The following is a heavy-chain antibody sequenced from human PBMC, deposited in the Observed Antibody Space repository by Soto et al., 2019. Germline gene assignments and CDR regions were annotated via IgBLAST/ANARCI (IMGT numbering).Heavy chain of an antibody. J-gene: IGHJ4*02. Sequence: ASVKVSCKASGGTFSRYSITWVRQAPGHGLEWIGRIIPIFGIPTYAQKFQGRVTFTADESTSTAYMELSSLRSDDTAVYYCAFTILILGYFDYWGQGTLVTVAS. CDR3: AFTILILGYFDY. CDR2: IIPIFGIP. V-gene: IGHV1-69*02. CDR1: GGTFSRYS. D-gene: IGHD3-9*01.